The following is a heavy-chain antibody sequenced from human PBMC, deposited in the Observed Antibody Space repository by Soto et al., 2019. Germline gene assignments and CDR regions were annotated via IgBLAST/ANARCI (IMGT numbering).Heavy chain of an antibody. J-gene: IGHJ6*02. CDR2: IWYDGSNK. Sequence: QVQLVESGGGVVQPGRSLRLSCAASGFTFSSYGMHWVRQAPGKGLEWVAVIWYDGSNKYYADSVKGRFTISRDNSKNTLYLQMNSLRAEDTAVYYCARAGGEPNYYYGMDVWGQGTTVTVSS. V-gene: IGHV3-33*01. D-gene: IGHD2-21*01. CDR3: ARAGGEPNYYYGMDV. CDR1: GFTFSSYG.